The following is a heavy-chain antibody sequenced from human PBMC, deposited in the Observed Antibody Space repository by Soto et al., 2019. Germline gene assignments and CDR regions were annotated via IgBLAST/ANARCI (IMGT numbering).Heavy chain of an antibody. Sequence: GGSLRLSCVTSGITFTKYAMAWVRQAPEKGLEWVSGISASGGRTYYADSVKGRFTISRDNSKNTLFLQMNSLRAEDTAIYYCVGDYGGLEGFDMWGQGTMVTVSS. D-gene: IGHD4-17*01. CDR2: ISASGGRT. V-gene: IGHV3-23*01. CDR3: VGDYGGLEGFDM. CDR1: GITFTKYA. J-gene: IGHJ3*02.